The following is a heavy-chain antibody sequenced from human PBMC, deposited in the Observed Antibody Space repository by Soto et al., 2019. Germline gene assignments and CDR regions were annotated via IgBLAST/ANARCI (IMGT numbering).Heavy chain of an antibody. V-gene: IGHV5-51*01. D-gene: IGHD2-15*01. CDR1: GYSFTRYL. CDR2: IYPGDSDT. Sequence: PRESLKLSCKGSGYSFTRYLIGWMRQMPGKGLEWMGIIYPGDSDTRYSPSFQGQVTISADKSISTAYLQWSSLKASDTAMYYCARVVVVAASHNWFDPWGQGTLVTVSS. J-gene: IGHJ5*02. CDR3: ARVVVVAASHNWFDP.